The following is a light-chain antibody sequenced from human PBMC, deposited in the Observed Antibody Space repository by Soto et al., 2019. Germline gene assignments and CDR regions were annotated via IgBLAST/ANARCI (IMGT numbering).Light chain of an antibody. Sequence: QSVLTQPPSVSGAPGQRVTISCTGSSSNIGAGYDVHWYQQLPGTAPKLLIYGNSNRPSGVPDRFSGSKSGTSASLAITGLQAEDEADYYCQSYDSSLSGSSVFGTGTKLTFL. J-gene: IGLJ1*01. CDR1: SSNIGAGYD. CDR3: QSYDSSLSGSSV. V-gene: IGLV1-40*01. CDR2: GNS.